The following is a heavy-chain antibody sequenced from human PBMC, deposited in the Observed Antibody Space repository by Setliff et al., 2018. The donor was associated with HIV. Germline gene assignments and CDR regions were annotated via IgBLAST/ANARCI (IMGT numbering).Heavy chain of an antibody. CDR2: IYYRGST. J-gene: IGHJ6*03. CDR3: ARGRYRSRWYASDHYYIDV. V-gene: IGHV4-39*01. Sequence: SETLSLTCTVSSGSISSSSYYWGWIRQPPGKGLQWIGSIYYRGSTYYNPSLKSRVTISVDTSKNQFSLKLRSVTAADTALYYCARGRYRSRWYASDHYYIDVWGKGTKVTVSS. CDR1: SGSISSSSYY. D-gene: IGHD6-13*01.